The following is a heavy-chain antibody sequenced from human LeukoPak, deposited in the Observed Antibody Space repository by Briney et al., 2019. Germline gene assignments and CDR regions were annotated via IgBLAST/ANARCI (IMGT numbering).Heavy chain of an antibody. V-gene: IGHV4-4*07. CDR1: GGSISSYY. CDR3: ARDPSTASAFDI. CDR2: IYTSGST. D-gene: IGHD2/OR15-2a*01. J-gene: IGHJ3*02. Sequence: SETLSLTCTVSGGSISSYYWSWIRQPAGKGLEWIGRIYTSGSTNFNPSLKSRVTMSVDTSKNQFSLKLSSVTAADTAVYYCARDPSTASAFDIWGQGTMVTVSS.